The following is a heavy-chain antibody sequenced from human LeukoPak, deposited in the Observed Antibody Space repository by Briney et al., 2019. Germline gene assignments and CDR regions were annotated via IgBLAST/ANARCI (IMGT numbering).Heavy chain of an antibody. CDR2: IYYSGST. J-gene: IGHJ4*02. CDR1: GGSISSGGYY. D-gene: IGHD4-17*01. Sequence: SQTLSLTCTVSGGSISSGGYYWSWISQHPGKGLEWVGYIYYSGSTYYNPSLKSRVTISVDTSKNQFSLKLSSVTAADTAVYYCARINDYGDYVAGYYFDYWGQGTLVTVSS. V-gene: IGHV4-31*03. CDR3: ARINDYGDYVAGYYFDY.